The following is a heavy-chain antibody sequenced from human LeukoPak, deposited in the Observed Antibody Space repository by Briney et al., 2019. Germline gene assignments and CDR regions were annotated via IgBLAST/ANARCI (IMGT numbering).Heavy chain of an antibody. CDR3: GRETRLPHNDILINRRAFDI. V-gene: IGHV3-30-3*01. Sequence: SGGSLRLSCAASGFTFSTYTIHWVRQAPGKGLEWVAVISNDGHFKYYADSVKGRSTISRDNSKSTLFLQMNSLTIEDTAVYYCGRETRLPHNDILINRRAFDIWGQGTILTVSS. J-gene: IGHJ3*02. CDR2: ISNDGHFK. CDR1: GFTFSTYT. D-gene: IGHD3-9*01.